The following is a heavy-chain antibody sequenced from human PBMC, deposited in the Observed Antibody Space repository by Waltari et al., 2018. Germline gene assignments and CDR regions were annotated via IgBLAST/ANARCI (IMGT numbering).Heavy chain of an antibody. V-gene: IGHV4-59*01. J-gene: IGHJ6*03. D-gene: IGHD2-2*01. Sequence: QVQLQDSGPGLVKPSETLSLTCTVSGGSISSYYWTWFRQPPGKGLEWIGYIYYSGSTNYNPSLKSRVTISVDTSKNQFSLKLSSVTAADTAVYYCARDSREPAANYYYYYYMDVWGKGTTVTVSS. CDR1: GGSISSYY. CDR3: ARDSREPAANYYYYYYMDV. CDR2: IYYSGST.